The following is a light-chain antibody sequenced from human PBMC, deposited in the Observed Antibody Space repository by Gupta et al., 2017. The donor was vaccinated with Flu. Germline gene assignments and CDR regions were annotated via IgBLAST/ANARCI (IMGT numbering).Light chain of an antibody. CDR3: QQQHSYPFT. V-gene: IGKV1-17*01. CDR2: SAS. CDR1: QDIRDD. J-gene: IGKJ3*01. Sequence: DIQMTQSPSPLSASVGDRVTITCRASQDIRDDLGWYQQKPGKAPRRLIYSASTLQSEVPSRFSGSGYGTDFTLTISGLQPDDFATYYCQQQHSYPFTFGHGTKVDSK.